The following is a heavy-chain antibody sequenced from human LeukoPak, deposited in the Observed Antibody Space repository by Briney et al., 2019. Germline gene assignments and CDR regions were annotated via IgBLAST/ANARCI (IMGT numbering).Heavy chain of an antibody. J-gene: IGHJ4*02. V-gene: IGHV1-18*04. CDR1: GYTFTSYY. CDR2: ISAYNGNT. Sequence: ASVKVSCKASGYTFTSYYMHWVRQAPGQGLEWMGWISAYNGNTNYAQKFQGRVTMTTDTSTSTAYMELRSLRSDDTAVYYCARVWLAAAGTNYFDYWGQGILVTVSS. D-gene: IGHD6-13*01. CDR3: ARVWLAAAGTNYFDY.